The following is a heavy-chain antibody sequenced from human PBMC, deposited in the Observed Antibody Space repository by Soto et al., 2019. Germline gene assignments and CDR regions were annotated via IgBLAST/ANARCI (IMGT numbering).Heavy chain of an antibody. D-gene: IGHD3-10*01. Sequence: GASLKVSCKASGYPFTSYGISWVRQAPGQGLEWMGWISAYNGNTNYAQRLQGRVTMTTDTSTSTAYMELRSLRSDDTAVYYCARLWFGESNDAFDIWGQGTMVTV. CDR1: GYPFTSYG. J-gene: IGHJ3*02. CDR2: ISAYNGNT. CDR3: ARLWFGESNDAFDI. V-gene: IGHV1-18*01.